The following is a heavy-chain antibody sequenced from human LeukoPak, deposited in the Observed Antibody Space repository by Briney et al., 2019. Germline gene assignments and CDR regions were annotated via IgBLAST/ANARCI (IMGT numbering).Heavy chain of an antibody. CDR3: ARSQRRGYGYGRLDY. J-gene: IGHJ4*02. CDR1: GGTFSSYA. Sequence: ASVKVSCKASGGTFSSYAISWVRQAPGQGLEWMGGIIPIFGTANYAQKFQGRVTITADESTSTAYMELSSLRSEDTAVYYCARSQRRGYGYGRLDYWGQGTLVTVSS. CDR2: IIPIFGTA. D-gene: IGHD5-18*01. V-gene: IGHV1-69*01.